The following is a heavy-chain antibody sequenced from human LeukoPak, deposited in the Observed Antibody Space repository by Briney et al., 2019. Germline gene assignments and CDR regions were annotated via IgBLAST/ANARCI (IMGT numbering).Heavy chain of an antibody. CDR3: ARGTNRGSGSYYYYGMDV. CDR1: GGSVSSGSYY. J-gene: IGHJ6*04. Sequence: PSETLSLTCTVSGGSVSSGSYYWSWIRQPPGKGLEWIGYIYYSGSTNYNPSHKSRVTISVDASKNQFSLKLSSVTAADTAVYYCARGTNRGSGSYYYYGMDVWGKGTTVTVSS. V-gene: IGHV4-61*01. CDR2: IYYSGST. D-gene: IGHD3-10*01.